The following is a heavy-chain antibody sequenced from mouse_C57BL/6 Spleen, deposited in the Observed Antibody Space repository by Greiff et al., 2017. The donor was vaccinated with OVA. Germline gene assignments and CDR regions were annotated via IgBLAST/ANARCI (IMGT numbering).Heavy chain of an antibody. CDR3: ADSNYGEAMDD. V-gene: IGHV1-80*01. J-gene: IGHJ4*01. D-gene: IGHD2-5*01. CDR2: IYPGDGDT. Sequence: QVQLQQSGAELVKPGASVKISCKASGYAFSSYWMNWVKQRPGKGLEWIGQIYPGDGDTNYNGKFKGKATLTADKSSSTAYMQLSSLTSEDSAVYFCADSNYGEAMDDWGQGTSVTVSS. CDR1: GYAFSSYW.